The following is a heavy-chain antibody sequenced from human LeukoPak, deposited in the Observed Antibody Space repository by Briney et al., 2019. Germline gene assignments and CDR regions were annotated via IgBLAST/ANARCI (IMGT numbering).Heavy chain of an antibody. J-gene: IGHJ4*02. CDR2: LTGGGGGT. V-gene: IGHV3-23*01. D-gene: IGHD1-14*01. Sequence: GGSLRLSCAAAGFTFSTYAMSWVRQAPGKGLGWVSGLTGGGGGTSYADSVKGRFTISRDNSKNTLYLQMNCLRAEDTAVYYCAKDKGAVTGTFDYWGQGTLVTVSS. CDR1: GFTFSTYA. CDR3: AKDKGAVTGTFDY.